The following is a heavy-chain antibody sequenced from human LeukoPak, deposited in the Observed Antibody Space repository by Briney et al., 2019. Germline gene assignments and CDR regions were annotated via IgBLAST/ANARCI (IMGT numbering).Heavy chain of an antibody. D-gene: IGHD3-22*01. J-gene: IGHJ4*02. CDR3: ARLSGYSFDY. Sequence: PSETLSLTCTVSGGSIRSSYYYWGWIRQPPGKGLEWIGSIYDSGSTYYNPSLKSRVTISVDTSKNQFSLKLNSVTAADTAVYYCARLSGYSFDYWGQGTLVTVSS. CDR2: IYDSGST. V-gene: IGHV4-39*01. CDR1: GGSIRSSYYY.